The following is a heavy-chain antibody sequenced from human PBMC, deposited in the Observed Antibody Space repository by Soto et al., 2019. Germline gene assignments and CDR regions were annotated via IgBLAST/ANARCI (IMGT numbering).Heavy chain of an antibody. Sequence: PSETLSLTCTVSGGSISSSSYYWGWIRQPPGKGLEWIGSIYYSGSTYYNPSLKSRVTISVDTSKNQFSLKLSSVTAADTAVYYCARHLEDIVVVPAALNWFDPWGQGTLVTVSS. D-gene: IGHD2-2*01. CDR3: ARHLEDIVVVPAALNWFDP. V-gene: IGHV4-39*01. J-gene: IGHJ5*02. CDR1: GGSISSSSYY. CDR2: IYYSGST.